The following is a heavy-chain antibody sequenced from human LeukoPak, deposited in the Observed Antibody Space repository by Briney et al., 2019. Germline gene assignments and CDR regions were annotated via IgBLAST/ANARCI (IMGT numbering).Heavy chain of an antibody. Sequence: GASLRLSCAASGFTFSSYAMSWVRQAPGKGLEWVSAISGSGGSTYYADSVKGRFTISRDNSKNTLYLQMNSQRAEDTAVCYCAKGVYCSSTSCPYYYYGMDVWGQGTTVTVSS. V-gene: IGHV3-23*01. CDR3: AKGVYCSSTSCPYYYYGMDV. CDR1: GFTFSSYA. J-gene: IGHJ6*02. D-gene: IGHD2-2*01. CDR2: ISGSGGST.